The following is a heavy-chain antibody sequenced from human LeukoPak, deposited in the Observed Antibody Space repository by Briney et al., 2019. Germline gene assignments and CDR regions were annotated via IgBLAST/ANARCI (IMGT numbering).Heavy chain of an antibody. CDR1: GFTFSNYL. J-gene: IGHJ4*01. CDR2: ISHSGSSI. CDR3: SMALDY. V-gene: IGHV3-23*01. Sequence: GGSLRLSCVASGFTFSNYLMNWVRQAPGKGLEWVSGISHSGSSIYYADSVKGRLTISRDNSKKPLYLQMDRLKCEGTAAYYCSMALDYWGKEPWSLSPQ.